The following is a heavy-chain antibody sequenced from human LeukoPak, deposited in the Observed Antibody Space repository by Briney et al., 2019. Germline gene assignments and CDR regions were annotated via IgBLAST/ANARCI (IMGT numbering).Heavy chain of an antibody. CDR1: GSSISTYY. J-gene: IGHJ3*02. Sequence: PSETLSLTCTVSGSSISTYYWGWIRQPAGKGLEWIGRIYTTGSTNYNPSLKSRVTMSVDTSKNQFSLKLSSVTAADSAVYYCAREMRFGSGPGAFDIWSQGTMVTVSS. CDR3: AREMRFGSGPGAFDI. D-gene: IGHD3-10*01. CDR2: IYTTGST. V-gene: IGHV4-4*07.